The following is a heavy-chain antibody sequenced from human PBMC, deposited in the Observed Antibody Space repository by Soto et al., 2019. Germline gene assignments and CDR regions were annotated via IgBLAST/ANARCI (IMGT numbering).Heavy chain of an antibody. CDR3: ARLLAEYSASVGP. CDR1: GYNFASYW. V-gene: IGHV5-51*01. D-gene: IGHD6-6*01. CDR2: IHPGDSDT. Sequence: PGESLKISCKGSGYNFASYWIGGVRQMPGKGLEWMGIIHPGDSDTRYSPSFRGQVTISADKSTSRAYLQWSSLEASDTAIYYCARLLAEYSASVGPWGQGTMVTVSS. J-gene: IGHJ5*02.